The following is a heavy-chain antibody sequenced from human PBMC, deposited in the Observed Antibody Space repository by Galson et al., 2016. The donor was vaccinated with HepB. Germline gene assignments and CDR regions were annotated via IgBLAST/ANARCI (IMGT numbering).Heavy chain of an antibody. D-gene: IGHD2-2*01. Sequence: SVKVSCKASGGTFNTYIITWVRQAPGQGLEWMGGIIPSFGTANYAQKFQGRVTITADDSMSTVYMDLSSLTSEDTAVYYCARVRGLCSSTSCPFDHWGQGTLVTVSS. CDR3: ARVRGLCSSTSCPFDH. J-gene: IGHJ4*02. CDR2: IIPSFGTA. CDR1: GGTFNTYI. V-gene: IGHV1-69*13.